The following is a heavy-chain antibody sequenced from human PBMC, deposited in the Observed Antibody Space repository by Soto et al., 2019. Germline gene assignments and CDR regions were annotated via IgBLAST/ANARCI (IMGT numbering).Heavy chain of an antibody. J-gene: IGHJ4*02. CDR2: ISAYNGNT. Sequence: QVQLVQSGAEVKKPGASVKVSCKASGYTFTSYGISWVRQAPGQGLEWMGWISAYNGNTNYAQKLQGRVTMTTDTTTSTAYMELRSLRSDDTAVYYCARDYYHSPGTTMGADIDYWGQGTLVTVSS. CDR1: GYTFTSYG. V-gene: IGHV1-18*01. D-gene: IGHD1-1*01. CDR3: ARDYYHSPGTTMGADIDY.